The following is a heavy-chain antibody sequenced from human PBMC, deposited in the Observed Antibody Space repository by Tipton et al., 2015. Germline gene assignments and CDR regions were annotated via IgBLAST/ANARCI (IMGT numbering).Heavy chain of an antibody. CDR2: IQYSGGT. D-gene: IGHD4-23*01. V-gene: IGHV4-59*01. Sequence: TLSLTCSVSSDSISKYYWSWIRQPPEKELQWIGYIQYSGGTNYNPSLESRVSMSVDTSKTQFSLEMRSVTATDTAVYYCARARGRHGGLFDSWGQGTLVTVSS. J-gene: IGHJ4*02. CDR3: ARARGRHGGLFDS. CDR1: SDSISKYY.